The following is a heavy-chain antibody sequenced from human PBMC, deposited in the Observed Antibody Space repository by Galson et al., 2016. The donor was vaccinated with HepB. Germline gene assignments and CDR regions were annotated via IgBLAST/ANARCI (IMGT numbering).Heavy chain of an antibody. J-gene: IGHJ4*02. D-gene: IGHD3-10*01. CDR2: IYYDGTT. V-gene: IGHV4-59*01. CDR3: AREIVTIVLGIPGAHYSLDF. Sequence: ETLSLTCTVSGGPILNYYWSWIRQPPGKGLEWIGNIYYDGTTNYNPSLKSRVTISVDMSQNRFSLNLRSVTAADTAVYYCAREIVTIVLGIPGAHYSLDFWGQGAPVTVSS. CDR1: GGPILNYY.